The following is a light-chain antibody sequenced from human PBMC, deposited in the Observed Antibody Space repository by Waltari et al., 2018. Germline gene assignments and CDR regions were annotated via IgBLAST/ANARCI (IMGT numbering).Light chain of an antibody. CDR1: QSVGRF. CDR2: DAS. J-gene: IGKJ1*01. CDR3: QHYVRLPAT. Sequence: EIVLTQSPGTLSLSAGESATLSCRASQSVGRFLAWYQQKPGQAPRLLIYDASSRATGIPDRFSGSGSGTDFSLTISRLEPEDFAVYYCQHYVRLPATFGQGTKVEIK. V-gene: IGKV3-20*01.